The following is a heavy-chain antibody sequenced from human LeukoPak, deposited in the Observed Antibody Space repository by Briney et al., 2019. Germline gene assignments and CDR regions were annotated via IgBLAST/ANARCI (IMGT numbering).Heavy chain of an antibody. CDR1: GGSFSGYY. V-gene: IGHV4-34*01. D-gene: IGHD3-22*01. CDR3: ARTSIYYDSSGYRS. J-gene: IGHJ5*02. CDR2: INHSGST. Sequence: SETLSLTCVVYGGSFSGYYWSWIRQPPGKGLEWIGEINHSGSTNYNPSLKSRVTISVDTSKNQFSLKLSSVTAADTAVYYCARTSIYYDSSGYRSWGQGTLVTVSS.